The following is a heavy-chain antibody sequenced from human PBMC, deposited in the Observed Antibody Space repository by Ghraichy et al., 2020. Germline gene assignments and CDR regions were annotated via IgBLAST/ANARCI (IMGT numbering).Heavy chain of an antibody. CDR2: INQDGTEK. D-gene: IGHD1-1*01. V-gene: IGHV3-7*03. J-gene: IGHJ4*02. CDR3: SGGPGWTTHY. Sequence: GGSLRLSCAGSGFTFSRYWMTWVRQAPGKGLEWVANINQDGTEKLYVDSVKGRFTISRDNSRNSVYLQMNSVRAEDTAVFFCSGGPGWTTHYWGQGTMVSVSS. CDR1: GFTFSRYW.